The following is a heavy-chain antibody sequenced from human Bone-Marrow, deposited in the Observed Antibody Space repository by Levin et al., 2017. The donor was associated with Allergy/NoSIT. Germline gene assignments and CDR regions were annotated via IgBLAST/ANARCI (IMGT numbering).Heavy chain of an antibody. Sequence: PGGSLRLSCAASGFTFSSYEMNWVRQAPGKGLEWVSYISSSASTISYADSVKGRFTISRDNAKNSLYLQMNSLRAEDTAVYYCARQLGNFWSGYNYFDYWGQGTLVTVSS. V-gene: IGHV3-48*03. J-gene: IGHJ4*02. CDR3: ARQLGNFWSGYNYFDY. CDR1: GFTFSSYE. CDR2: ISSSASTI. D-gene: IGHD3-3*01.